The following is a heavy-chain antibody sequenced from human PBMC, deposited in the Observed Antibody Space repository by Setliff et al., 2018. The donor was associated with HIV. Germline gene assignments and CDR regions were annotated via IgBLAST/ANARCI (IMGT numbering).Heavy chain of an antibody. CDR3: ARCYYNFWSGYPLDYMDV. J-gene: IGHJ6*03. D-gene: IGHD3-3*01. CDR2: IYTSGST. V-gene: IGHV4-4*08. CDR1: GGSISSHY. Sequence: SETLSLTCTVSGGSISSHYWSWIRQPPEKGLEWIGHIYTSGSTNYNPSLKSRVTMSVGTSKNQFSLKLSSVTAADTAVYYCARCYYNFWSGYPLDYMDVWGKGTTVTVS.